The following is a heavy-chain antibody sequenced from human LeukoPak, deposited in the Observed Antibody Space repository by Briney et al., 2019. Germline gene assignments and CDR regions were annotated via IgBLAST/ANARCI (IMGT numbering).Heavy chain of an antibody. V-gene: IGHV4-39*07. CDR1: GGSISSSSYY. J-gene: IGHJ4*02. D-gene: IGHD3-16*02. CDR2: IYYSGST. Sequence: PSETLSLTCTVSGGSISSSSYYWGWIRQPPGKGLEWIGSIYYSGSTYYNPSLKSRVTISVDTSKNQFSLKLSSVTAADTAVYYCARDRPPTWGSYRPFDYWGQGTLVTVSS. CDR3: ARDRPPTWGSYRPFDY.